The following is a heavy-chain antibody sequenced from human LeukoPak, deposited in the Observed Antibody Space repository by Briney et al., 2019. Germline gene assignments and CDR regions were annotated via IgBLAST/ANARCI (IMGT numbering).Heavy chain of an antibody. V-gene: IGHV1-2*06. CDR2: INPNSGGT. J-gene: IGHJ4*02. Sequence: ASVNVSCKASGYTFTGYYMHWVRQAPGQGLEWMGRINPNSGGTNYAQKFQGRVTMTRDTSISTAYMELSRLRSDDTAVYYCASRITYSYGFDYWGQGTLVTVS. D-gene: IGHD5-18*01. CDR1: GYTFTGYY. CDR3: ASRITYSYGFDY.